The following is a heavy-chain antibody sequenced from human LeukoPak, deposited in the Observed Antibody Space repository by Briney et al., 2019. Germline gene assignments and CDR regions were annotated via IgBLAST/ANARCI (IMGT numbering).Heavy chain of an antibody. CDR3: ARDPLTSKLYYYYGMDV. V-gene: IGHV4-38-2*02. CDR2: IYHSGST. D-gene: IGHD1-14*01. Sequence: SETLSLTCTVSGYSISSGYYWGWIRQPPGKGLGWIGSIYHSGSTYYNPSLKSRVTISVDTSKNQFSLKLSSVTAADTAVYYCARDPLTSKLYYYYGMDVWGQGTTVTVSS. J-gene: IGHJ6*02. CDR1: GYSISSGYY.